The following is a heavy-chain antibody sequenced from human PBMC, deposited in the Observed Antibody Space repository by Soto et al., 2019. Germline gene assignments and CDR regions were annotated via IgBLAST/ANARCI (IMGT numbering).Heavy chain of an antibody. J-gene: IGHJ6*02. CDR2: IIPILGIA. D-gene: IGHD3-22*01. V-gene: IGHV1-69*08. CDR1: GGTFSSYT. CDR3: ARDSDDSSGYYYYYYGMDV. Sequence: QVQLVQSGAEVKKPGSSVKVSCKASGGTFSSYTISWVRQAPGQGLEWMGRIIPILGIAYYAQKFQGRVTITADKSTSTAYMELSSLRSEDTAVYYCARDSDDSSGYYYYYYGMDVWGQGTTVTVSS.